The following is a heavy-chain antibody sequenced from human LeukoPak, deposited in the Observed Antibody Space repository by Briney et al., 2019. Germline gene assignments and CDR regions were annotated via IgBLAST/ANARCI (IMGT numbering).Heavy chain of an antibody. CDR2: IYTSGST. CDR3: ARELVVPAAIGWFDP. V-gene: IGHV4-61*02. CDR1: GGSISSGSYY. J-gene: IGHJ5*02. D-gene: IGHD2-2*02. Sequence: SETLSLTCTVPGGSISSGSYYWSWIRQPAGKGLEWIGRIYTSGSTNYNPSLKSRVTISVDTSKNQFSLKLSSVTAADTAVYYCARELVVPAAIGWFDPWGQGTLVTVSS.